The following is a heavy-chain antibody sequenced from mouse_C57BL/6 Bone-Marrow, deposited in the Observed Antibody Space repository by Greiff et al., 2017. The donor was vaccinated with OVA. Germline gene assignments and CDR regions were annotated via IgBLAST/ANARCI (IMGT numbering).Heavy chain of an antibody. V-gene: IGHV1-54*01. CDR3: ARGVYYAMDY. Sequence: VKVVESGAELVRPGTSVKVSCKASGYAFTNYLIEWVKQRPGQGLEWIGVINPGSGGTNYNEKFKGKATLTADKSSSTAYMQLSSLTSEDSAVYFCARGVYYAMDYWGQGTSVTVSS. CDR1: GYAFTNYL. CDR2: INPGSGGT. J-gene: IGHJ4*01.